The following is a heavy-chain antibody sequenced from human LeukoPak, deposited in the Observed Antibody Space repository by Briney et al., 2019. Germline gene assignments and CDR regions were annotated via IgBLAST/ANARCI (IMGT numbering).Heavy chain of an antibody. V-gene: IGHV4-30-4*01. CDR2: IYYSGST. Sequence: SQTLSLTCTVSGGSISSGDYYWSWIRQPPGKGLEWVGYIYYSGSTYYNPSLKSRVTISVDTSKNQFSLKLSSVTAADTAVYYCARDIAYCGGDCSDYAFDIWGQGTMVTVSS. CDR3: ARDIAYCGGDCSDYAFDI. CDR1: GGSISSGDYY. J-gene: IGHJ3*02. D-gene: IGHD2-21*02.